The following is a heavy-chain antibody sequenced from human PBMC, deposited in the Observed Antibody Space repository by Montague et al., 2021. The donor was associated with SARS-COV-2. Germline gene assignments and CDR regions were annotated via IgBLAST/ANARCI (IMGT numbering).Heavy chain of an antibody. CDR2: ISDSSSTL. Sequence: SLRLSCAASGFTFSRFGMNWVRQAPGKGLEWVSYISDSSSTLSYTDSVXGRFTISRDNAKNSLYLQMNSLRDEDTAVYYCARGIPYYGSGSYYAPGDYWGQGTLVTV. V-gene: IGHV3-48*02. CDR1: GFTFSRFG. D-gene: IGHD3-10*01. J-gene: IGHJ4*02. CDR3: ARGIPYYGSGSYYAPGDY.